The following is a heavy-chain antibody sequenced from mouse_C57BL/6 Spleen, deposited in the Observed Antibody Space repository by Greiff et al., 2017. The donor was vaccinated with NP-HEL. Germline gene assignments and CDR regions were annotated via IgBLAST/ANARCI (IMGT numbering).Heavy chain of an antibody. V-gene: IGHV5-9-1*02. D-gene: IGHD2-12*01. CDR3: TRGGYYSWFAY. CDR2: ISSGGDYI. CDR1: GFTFSSYA. Sequence: EVKLEESGEGLVKPGGSLKLSCAASGFTFSSYAMSWVRQTPEKRLEWVAYISSGGDYIYYADTVKGRFTISRDNARNTLYLQMSSLKSEDTAMYYCTRGGYYSWFAYWGQGTLVTASA. J-gene: IGHJ3*01.